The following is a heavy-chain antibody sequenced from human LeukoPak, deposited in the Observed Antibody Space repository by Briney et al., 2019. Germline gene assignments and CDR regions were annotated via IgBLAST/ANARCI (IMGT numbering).Heavy chain of an antibody. CDR1: GGSISSYY. CDR3: ARDSASYYYYYYMDV. Sequence: MSSETLSLTCTVSGGSISSYYWSWIRQPAGKGLEWIGRIYTSGSTNYNPSPKSRVTISVDTSKNQFSLKLSSVTAADTAVYYCARDSASYYYYYYMDVWGKGTTVTISS. D-gene: IGHD3-10*01. V-gene: IGHV4-4*07. CDR2: IYTSGST. J-gene: IGHJ6*03.